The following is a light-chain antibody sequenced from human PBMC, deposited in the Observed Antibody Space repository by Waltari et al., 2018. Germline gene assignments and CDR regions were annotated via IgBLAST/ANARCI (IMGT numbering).Light chain of an antibody. J-gene: IGKJ4*01. Sequence: DIQMTLSPSSLSASVGDRVTLACRASQTVSNYLNWYQQKPGKAPKLLIYEASNLQSGVPSRFSGSRSGTDFTLTIASLQPEDFATYYCQQSHSTPLTFGGGTKVEIK. CDR2: EAS. V-gene: IGKV1-39*01. CDR3: QQSHSTPLT. CDR1: QTVSNY.